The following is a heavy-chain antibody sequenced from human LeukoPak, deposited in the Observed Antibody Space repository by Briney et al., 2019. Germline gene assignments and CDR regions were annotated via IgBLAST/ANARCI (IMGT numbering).Heavy chain of an antibody. CDR3: ARDQNSLGVAAPYYYYYGTDV. Sequence: ASVKVSCKASGYTFTSYYMHWVRQAPGQGLEWMGIINPSGGSTSYAQKFQGRVTMTRDTSTSTVYMELSSLRSEDTAVYYCARDQNSLGVAAPYYYYYGTDVWGQGTTVTVSS. CDR2: INPSGGST. V-gene: IGHV1-46*01. J-gene: IGHJ6*02. D-gene: IGHD3-3*01. CDR1: GYTFTSYY.